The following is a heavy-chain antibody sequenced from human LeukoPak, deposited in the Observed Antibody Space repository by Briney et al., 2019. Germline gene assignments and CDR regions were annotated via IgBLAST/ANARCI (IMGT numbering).Heavy chain of an antibody. J-gene: IGHJ4*02. CDR1: GFTFTTYA. V-gene: IGHV3-23*01. D-gene: IGHD3-10*01. CDR3: AKRFGSGGPFDY. CDR2: ISPGGST. Sequence: PGGSLRLSCAASGFTFTTYAMSWVRQTPGRGLEWVSNISPGGSTNYADSVKGRLTISRNNDKNTIYLQINSRRVEDTAVYYCAKRFGSGGPFDYWGQGFLVTVSS.